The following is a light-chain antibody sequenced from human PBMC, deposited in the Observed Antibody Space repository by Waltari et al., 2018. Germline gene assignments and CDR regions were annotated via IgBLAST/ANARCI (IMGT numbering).Light chain of an antibody. J-gene: IGKJ1*01. CDR1: QGIGSD. V-gene: IGKV1-6*01. CDR2: GAS. CDR3: LQDFSNPWT. Sequence: AIQMTQSPSSLSASIGDRVTITCRASQGIGSDLGWYQQKPGNAPSLLIYGASTLQSGVPSRFRGSGSDTDFILTISSLQPEDCATYYCLQDFSNPWTFGQGTRVEIK.